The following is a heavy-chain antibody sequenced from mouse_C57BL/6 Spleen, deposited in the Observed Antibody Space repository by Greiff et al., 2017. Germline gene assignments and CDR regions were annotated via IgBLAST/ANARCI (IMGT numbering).Heavy chain of an antibody. CDR3: AGGYDEDY. J-gene: IGHJ2*01. D-gene: IGHD2-2*01. CDR1: GYAFSSYW. CDR2: IYPGDGDT. Sequence: VKVVESGAELVKPGASVKISCKASGYAFSSYWMNWVKQRPGKGLEWIGQIYPGDGDTNYNGKFKGKATLTADKSSSTAYMQLSSLTSEDSAVYFCAGGYDEDYWGQGTTLTVSS. V-gene: IGHV1-80*01.